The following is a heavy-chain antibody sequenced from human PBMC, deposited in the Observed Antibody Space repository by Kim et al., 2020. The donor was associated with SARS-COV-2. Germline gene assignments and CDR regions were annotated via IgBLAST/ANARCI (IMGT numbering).Heavy chain of an antibody. D-gene: IGHD6-13*01. Sequence: SETLSLTCTVSGGSISSSSYYWGCIRQPPGKGLEWIGSIYYSGSTYYNPSLKSRVTISVDTSKNQFSLKLSSVTAADTAVYYCARHQAAAGSEAGKLQFDYWGQGTLVTVSS. CDR2: IYYSGST. CDR3: ARHQAAAGSEAGKLQFDY. CDR1: GGSISSSSYY. J-gene: IGHJ4*02. V-gene: IGHV4-39*01.